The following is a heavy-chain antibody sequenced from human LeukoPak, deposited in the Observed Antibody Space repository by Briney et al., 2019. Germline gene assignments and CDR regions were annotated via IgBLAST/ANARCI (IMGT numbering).Heavy chain of an antibody. V-gene: IGHV1-46*01. CDR3: ARWRQLERRYYYYYMDV. J-gene: IGHJ6*03. CDR1: GYTFTSYY. D-gene: IGHD1-1*01. Sequence: ASVKVSCKASGYTFTSYYMHWVRQAPGQGLEWMGIINPSGGSTSYAQKFQGRVTMTRDTSTSTVYMELSSLRSEDTAVYYCARWRQLERRYYYYYMDVWGKGTTVTVSS. CDR2: INPSGGST.